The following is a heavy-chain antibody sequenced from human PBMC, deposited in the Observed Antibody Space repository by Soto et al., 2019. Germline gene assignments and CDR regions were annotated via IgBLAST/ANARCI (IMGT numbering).Heavy chain of an antibody. Sequence: GASVKVSCKPSGGTFSSYAISWVRQAPGQGLEWMGGIIPIFGTANYAQKFQGRVTINADESTSTAYMELSSLRFEDTAVYYCARAQQQLVLYYGMDVWGQGTTVTVSS. V-gene: IGHV1-69*01. CDR1: GGTFSSYA. D-gene: IGHD6-13*01. J-gene: IGHJ6*02. CDR2: IIPIFGTA. CDR3: ARAQQQLVLYYGMDV.